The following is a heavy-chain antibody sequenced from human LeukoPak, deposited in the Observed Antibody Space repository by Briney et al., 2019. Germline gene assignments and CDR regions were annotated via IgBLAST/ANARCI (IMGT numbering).Heavy chain of an antibody. J-gene: IGHJ5*02. D-gene: IGHD6-19*01. CDR2: IKSKNDGGTT. CDR1: GFTFSNAW. V-gene: IGHV3-15*01. Sequence: MSGGSLRLSCAASGFTFSNAWMGWVRQTPEKGLEWVGRIKSKNDGGTTDYAAPVKGRFAISRDDSKNTLSLQMNSLRTEDTAVYCITEIRSSGWHNWFDPWGQGTLVTVSS. CDR3: ITEIRSSGWHNWFDP.